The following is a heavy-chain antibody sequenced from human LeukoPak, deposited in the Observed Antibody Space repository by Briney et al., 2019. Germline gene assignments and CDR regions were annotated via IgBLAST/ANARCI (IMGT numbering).Heavy chain of an antibody. CDR1: GGSISSGGYY. CDR2: INHSGST. V-gene: IGHV4-30-2*01. Sequence: SQTLSLTCTVSGGSISSGGYYWSWIRQPPGKGLEWIGEINHSGSTNYNPSLKSRVTISVDTSKNQFSLKLSSVTAADTAVYYCARGNYCSSTSCFRLYYYYGMDVWGQGTTVTVSS. J-gene: IGHJ6*02. D-gene: IGHD2-2*01. CDR3: ARGNYCSSTSCFRLYYYYGMDV.